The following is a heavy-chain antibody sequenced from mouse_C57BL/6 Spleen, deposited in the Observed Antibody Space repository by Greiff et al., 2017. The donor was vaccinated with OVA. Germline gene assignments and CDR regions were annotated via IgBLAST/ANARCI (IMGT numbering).Heavy chain of an antibody. Sequence: QVQLQQPGAELVRPGSSVKLSCKASGYTFTSSWMDWVKQRPGQGLEWIGNIYPSDSETHYNQKFKDKATLTVDKSSSTAYMQLSSLTSEDSAVYYCARRGYYGSSYEYYFDYWGQGTTLTVSS. J-gene: IGHJ2*01. CDR3: ARRGYYGSSYEYYFDY. CDR1: GYTFTSSW. V-gene: IGHV1-61*01. D-gene: IGHD1-1*01. CDR2: IYPSDSET.